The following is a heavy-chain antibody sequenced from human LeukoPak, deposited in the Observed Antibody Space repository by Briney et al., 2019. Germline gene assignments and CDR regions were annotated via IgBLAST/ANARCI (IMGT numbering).Heavy chain of an antibody. CDR2: IYHSGST. J-gene: IGHJ4*02. V-gene: IGHV4-30-2*01. D-gene: IGHD6-13*01. CDR3: AREDGSSWFYFDY. CDR1: GGSISSGGYY. Sequence: SETLSLTCTVSGGSISSGGYYWSWIRQHPGKGLEWIGYIYHSGSTYYNPSLKSRVTISVDRSKNQFSLKLTSVTAADTAVYYCAREDGSSWFYFDYWGQGTLVTVSS.